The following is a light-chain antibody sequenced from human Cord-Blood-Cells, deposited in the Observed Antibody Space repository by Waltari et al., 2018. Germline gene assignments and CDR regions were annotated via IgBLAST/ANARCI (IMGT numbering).Light chain of an antibody. Sequence: GTSSDVGGYNYVSWYQQHPGKAPKLMIYDVSNRPSGVSNRFSGSKSGNTASLTISGLQAEDEADYYCSSYTRSSTRVFGGGTKLTVL. CDR3: SSYTRSSTRV. CDR1: SSDVGGYNY. J-gene: IGLJ3*02. V-gene: IGLV2-14*03. CDR2: DVS.